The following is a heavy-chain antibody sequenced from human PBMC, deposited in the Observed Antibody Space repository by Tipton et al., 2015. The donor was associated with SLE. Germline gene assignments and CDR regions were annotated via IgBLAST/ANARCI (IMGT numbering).Heavy chain of an antibody. J-gene: IGHJ6*02. CDR2: ISDGGGT. CDR1: GGSIRSFH. CDR3: ARGMLTWRGAIIGVDV. Sequence: TLSLTCTVSGGSIRSFHWSWIRQPPGKGLEWIGYISDGGGTNHNPSLKSRVTISVDPAKNQFSLKLTSVTAADTAVYYCARGMLTWRGAIIGVDVWGQGTSVNVSS. V-gene: IGHV4-59*08. D-gene: IGHD2-8*01.